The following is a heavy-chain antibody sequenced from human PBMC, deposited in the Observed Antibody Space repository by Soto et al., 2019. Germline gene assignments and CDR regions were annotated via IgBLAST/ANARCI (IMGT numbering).Heavy chain of an antibody. Sequence: ASVKVSCKASGYTFTGYYMHWVRQAPGQGLEWMGWINPNSGGTNYAQKFQGWVTMTRDTSISTAYMELSRLRSDDTAVYYCAGEQGKDCSGGSRPRFYYYYGMDVWGQGTTVTVSS. CDR3: AGEQGKDCSGGSRPRFYYYYGMDV. CDR2: INPNSGGT. V-gene: IGHV1-2*04. CDR1: GYTFTGYY. D-gene: IGHD2-15*01. J-gene: IGHJ6*02.